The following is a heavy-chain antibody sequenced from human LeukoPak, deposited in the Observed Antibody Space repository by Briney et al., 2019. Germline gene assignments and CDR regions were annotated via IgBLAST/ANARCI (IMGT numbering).Heavy chain of an antibody. Sequence: GGSLRLSCAASGFTFSGYFMTWVRQAPGKGLEWVSAISGSGDDTYYADSVKGRFTISRDNSKNTLYVQMNSLRAEDTAVYYCAKGALITIFGVVPDYWGQGTLVTVSS. CDR1: GFTFSGYF. CDR2: ISGSGDDT. V-gene: IGHV3-23*01. J-gene: IGHJ4*02. D-gene: IGHD3-3*01. CDR3: AKGALITIFGVVPDY.